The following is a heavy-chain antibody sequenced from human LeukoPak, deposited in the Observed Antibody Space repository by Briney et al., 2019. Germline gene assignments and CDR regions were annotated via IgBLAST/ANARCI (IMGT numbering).Heavy chain of an antibody. Sequence: SETLSLTCTVSGGSLSSYYWSWIRQPPGKGLEWIGYIYYSGSTNYNPSLKSRVTISVDTSKNQFSLKLSSVTAADTAVYYCARDYLYCSGGSCYSTFDYWGQGTLVTVSS. J-gene: IGHJ4*02. CDR1: GGSLSSYY. CDR2: IYYSGST. V-gene: IGHV4-59*01. D-gene: IGHD2-15*01. CDR3: ARDYLYCSGGSCYSTFDY.